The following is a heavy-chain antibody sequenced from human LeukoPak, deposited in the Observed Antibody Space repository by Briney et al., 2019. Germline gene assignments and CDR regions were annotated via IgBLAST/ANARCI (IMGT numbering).Heavy chain of an antibody. J-gene: IGHJ5*02. Sequence: TSETLSLTCTVSGGSISSYYWGWIRQPPGKGLEWIGSIYYSGSTYYNPSLKSRVTISVDTSKNQFSLKLSSVTAADTAVYYCARERDRARPRSWGQGTLVTVSS. D-gene: IGHD6-6*01. CDR1: GGSISSYY. CDR2: IYYSGST. V-gene: IGHV4-39*02. CDR3: ARERDRARPRS.